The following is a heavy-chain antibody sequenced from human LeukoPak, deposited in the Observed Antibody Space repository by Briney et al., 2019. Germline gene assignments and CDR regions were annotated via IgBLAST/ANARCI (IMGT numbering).Heavy chain of an antibody. CDR3: AKDSRRFDY. Sequence: PGGSLRLSCAASGFTFSSYWMSWVRQAPGKGLEWVATIKQDGSQKEYVDSVKGRFTISRDNAKNSLYLQMNSLRAEDTAVYYCAKDSRRFDYWGQGTLVTVSS. CDR2: IKQDGSQK. V-gene: IGHV3-7*05. J-gene: IGHJ4*02. CDR1: GFTFSSYW.